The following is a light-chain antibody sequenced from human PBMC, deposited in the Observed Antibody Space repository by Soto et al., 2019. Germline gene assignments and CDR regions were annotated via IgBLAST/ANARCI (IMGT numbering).Light chain of an antibody. CDR3: ASWDDSLNGYV. V-gene: IGLV1-44*01. CDR1: SSNIGSNT. J-gene: IGLJ1*01. Sequence: QSVLTQSPSASGTPGQTVTISCSGSSSNIGSNTVNWYQQLPETAPKLLIYTNNQRPSGVPDRFSGSKSGTSASLAISGLQSEDEADYYCASWDDSLNGYVFGTGTKVTVL. CDR2: TNN.